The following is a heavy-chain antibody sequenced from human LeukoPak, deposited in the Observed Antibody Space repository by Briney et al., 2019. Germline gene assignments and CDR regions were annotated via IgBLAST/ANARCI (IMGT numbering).Heavy chain of an antibody. J-gene: IGHJ4*02. Sequence: GGSLRLSCAASGFTFSDYYMSWIRQAPGKGLEWVSYISSSGSTIYCADSVKGRFTISRDNAKNSLYLQMNSLRAEDTAVYYCASRRVSRLSRYSSSWYRFDYWGQGTLVTVSS. D-gene: IGHD6-13*01. V-gene: IGHV3-11*01. CDR2: ISSSGSTI. CDR1: GFTFSDYY. CDR3: ASRRVSRLSRYSSSWYRFDY.